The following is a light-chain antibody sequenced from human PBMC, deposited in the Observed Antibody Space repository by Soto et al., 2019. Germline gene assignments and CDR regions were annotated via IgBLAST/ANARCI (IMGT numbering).Light chain of an antibody. CDR1: QSVSSSY. CDR2: GAS. Sequence: VVTQSPGTLSLKPGERATLSCRASQSVSSSYLAWYQQKPGQAPRLLIYGASGRATGIPDRFSGSGSGTDSTLTISRLEPEDFAVYYCQQYGSSPWTFGQGTKVDIK. J-gene: IGKJ1*01. CDR3: QQYGSSPWT. V-gene: IGKV3-20*01.